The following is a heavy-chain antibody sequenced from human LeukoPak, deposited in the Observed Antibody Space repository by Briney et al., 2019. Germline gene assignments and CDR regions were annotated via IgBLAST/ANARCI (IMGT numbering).Heavy chain of an antibody. J-gene: IGHJ4*02. CDR3: ARETRQGGSLDFDY. Sequence: GASVKVSCKASGYTFTRYHMHWVRHAPGQGLEWMGIINPSGGSTSYAQKFQGRVTMTRDMSTSTVYMELSSLRSEDSAVYYCARETRQGGSLDFDYWGQGTQVTVSS. D-gene: IGHD1-26*01. CDR1: GYTFTRYH. V-gene: IGHV1-46*01. CDR2: INPSGGST.